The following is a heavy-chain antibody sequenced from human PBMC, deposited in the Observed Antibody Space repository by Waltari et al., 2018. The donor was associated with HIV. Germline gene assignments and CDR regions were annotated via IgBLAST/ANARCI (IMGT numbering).Heavy chain of an antibody. J-gene: IGHJ4*02. Sequence: QVQLVQSGAEVKKPGASVKVSCKASGYTFTGYYMHWVRQAPGQGLEWMRWINPNSGGTNDAQKFQGRVTMTRDTSISTAYMELTRLRSDDTAVYYCAREPSLTTAYDYWGQGTLVTVSS. CDR1: GYTFTGYY. CDR3: AREPSLTTAYDY. V-gene: IGHV1-2*02. CDR2: INPNSGGT. D-gene: IGHD4-17*01.